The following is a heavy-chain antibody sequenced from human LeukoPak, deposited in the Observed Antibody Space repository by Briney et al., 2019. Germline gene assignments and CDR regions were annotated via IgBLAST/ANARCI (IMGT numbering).Heavy chain of an antibody. V-gene: IGHV1-2*02. J-gene: IGHJ4*02. CDR2: INPNSGGT. CDR1: GYTFTGYY. CDR3: ARGGGGSYFGFDY. Sequence: ASVKVSCKASGYTFTGYYMHWVRHAPGQGLEWMGWINPNSGGTNHAQKFQGRVTMTRDTSISTAYMELSRLRSDDTAVYYCARGGGGSYFGFDYWGQGTLVTVSS. D-gene: IGHD1-26*01.